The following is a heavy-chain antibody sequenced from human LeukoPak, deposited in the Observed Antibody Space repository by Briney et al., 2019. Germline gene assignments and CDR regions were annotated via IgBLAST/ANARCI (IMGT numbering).Heavy chain of an antibody. CDR2: IKQDGSEK. V-gene: IGHV3-7*01. J-gene: IGHJ6*03. Sequence: GGSPRLSCAASGFTFSSYWMSWVRQAPGKGLEWVANIKQDGSEKYYVDSVKGRFTISRDNAKNSLYLQMNSLRAEDTAVYYCARVGDIVVVPAAIGYMDVWGKGTTVTVSS. CDR3: ARVGDIVVVPAAIGYMDV. CDR1: GFTFSSYW. D-gene: IGHD2-2*02.